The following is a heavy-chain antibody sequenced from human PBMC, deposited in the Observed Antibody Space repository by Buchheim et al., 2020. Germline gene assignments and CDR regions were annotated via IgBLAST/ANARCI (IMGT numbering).Heavy chain of an antibody. CDR2: IKQDGSEK. CDR3: ARVNDNGGYGDYADY. J-gene: IGHJ4*02. Sequence: EVQLVESGGGLVKPGGSLRLSCAASGFTFSTYNINWVRQAPGKGLEWVANIKQDGSEKYYVDSVKGRFTISRDNAQNSLYLQMNSLRAEDTAVYYCARVNDNGGYGDYADYWGQGTL. CDR1: GFTFSTYN. V-gene: IGHV3-7*03. D-gene: IGHD4-17*01.